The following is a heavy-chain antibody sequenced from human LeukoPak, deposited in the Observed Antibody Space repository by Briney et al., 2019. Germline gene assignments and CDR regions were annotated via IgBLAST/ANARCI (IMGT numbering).Heavy chain of an antibody. D-gene: IGHD3-22*01. CDR3: ARERKTYYYDSSGYYSSRRVDY. J-gene: IGHJ4*02. V-gene: IGHV1-8*01. CDR2: MNPNSGNT. Sequence: ASVKVSCKASGYTFTSYDINWVQQATGQGLEWMGWMNPNSGNTGYAQKFQGRVTMTRNTSISTAYMELSSLRSEDTAVYYCARERKTYYYDSSGYYSSRRVDYWGQGTLVTVSS. CDR1: GYTFTSYD.